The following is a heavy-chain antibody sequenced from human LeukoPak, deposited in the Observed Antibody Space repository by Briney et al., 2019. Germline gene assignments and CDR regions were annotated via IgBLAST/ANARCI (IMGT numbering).Heavy chain of an antibody. CDR1: GGSISSSSYY. J-gene: IGHJ4*02. CDR3: ARDPHYFDY. CDR2: IYYSGST. V-gene: IGHV4-39*07. Sequence: PSETLSLTCTVSGGSISSSSYYWGWIRQPPGRGLEWIGSIYYSGSTYYNPSLKSRVIISVDTSKNQFSLKLSSVTAADTAVYYCARDPHYFDYWGQGTLVTVSS.